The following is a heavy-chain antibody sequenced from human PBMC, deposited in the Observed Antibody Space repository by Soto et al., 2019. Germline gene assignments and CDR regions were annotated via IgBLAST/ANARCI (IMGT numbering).Heavy chain of an antibody. D-gene: IGHD6-6*01. J-gene: IGHJ6*02. V-gene: IGHV3-23*01. CDR3: ASRSRYYYYGMDV. Sequence: GGSLRLSCAASGFTFSSYAMSWVRQAPGKGLEWVSAISGSGGSTYYADSVKGRFTISRDNSKNTLYLQMNSLRAEDTAVYYCASRSRYYYYGMDVWGQGTTVTVSS. CDR2: ISGSGGST. CDR1: GFTFSSYA.